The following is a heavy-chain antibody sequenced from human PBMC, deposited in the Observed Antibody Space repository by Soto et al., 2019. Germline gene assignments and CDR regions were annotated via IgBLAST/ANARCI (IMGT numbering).Heavy chain of an antibody. CDR3: ACMVRGVPTGPYYYYYYMDV. Sequence: ASVKVSCKASGGTFSSYAISWVRQAPGQGLEWMGGIIPIFGIANYAQKFQGRVTITADKSTSTAYMELSSLRSEDTAVYYCACMVRGVPTGPYYYYYYMDVWGKGTTVTVSS. D-gene: IGHD3-10*01. J-gene: IGHJ6*03. V-gene: IGHV1-69*10. CDR1: GGTFSSYA. CDR2: IIPIFGIA.